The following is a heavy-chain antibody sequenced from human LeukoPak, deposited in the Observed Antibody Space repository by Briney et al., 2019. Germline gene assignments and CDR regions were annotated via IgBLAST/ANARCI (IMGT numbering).Heavy chain of an antibody. V-gene: IGHV6-1*01. J-gene: IGHJ4*02. D-gene: IGHD2-15*01. CDR2: TFYRSKWYN. CDR3: ARDGWPAFDY. Sequence: SQTLSLTCAISGDSVSSNSAAWNWIRQSPSGGLEWLGRTFYRSKWYNDYAVSVKSRITINPDTSKNQFSLHLNSVTPEDTAVYFCARDGWPAFDYWGQGTLVTVSS. CDR1: GDSVSSNSAA.